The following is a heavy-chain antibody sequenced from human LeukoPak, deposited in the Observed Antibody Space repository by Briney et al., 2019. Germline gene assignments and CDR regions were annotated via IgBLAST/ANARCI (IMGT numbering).Heavy chain of an antibody. Sequence: GGSLRLSCAASGLTFSSYWMSWVRQAPGKGLEWVANIKQDGSEKYYVDSVKDRFTISRDNAKNSLYLQMNSLRAEDTAVYYCARDSSGWYSRGYYFDYWGQGTLVTVSS. J-gene: IGHJ4*02. CDR2: IKQDGSEK. D-gene: IGHD6-19*01. V-gene: IGHV3-7*01. CDR3: ARDSSGWYSRGYYFDY. CDR1: GLTFSSYW.